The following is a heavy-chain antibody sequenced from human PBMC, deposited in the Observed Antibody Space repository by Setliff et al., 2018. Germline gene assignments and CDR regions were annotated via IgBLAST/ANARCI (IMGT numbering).Heavy chain of an antibody. Sequence: GGSLRLSCVASGFTFSNYAIHWVRQAPGKGLEWVAVVSSDGSDEYYADSVKGRFTMSRDNFNSTLSLQMSSLRGEDTAVYYCARADVPYCLGGDCYLSSHWGQGTLVTVSS. CDR1: GFTFSNYA. V-gene: IGHV3-30*04. D-gene: IGHD2-21*01. CDR2: VSSDGSDE. CDR3: ARADVPYCLGGDCYLSSH. J-gene: IGHJ4*02.